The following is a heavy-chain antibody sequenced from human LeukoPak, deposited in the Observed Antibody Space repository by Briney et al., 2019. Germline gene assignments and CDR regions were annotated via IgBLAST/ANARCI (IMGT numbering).Heavy chain of an antibody. CDR2: IGTAGDT. CDR3: ARDLGYCSSTSCLHRGGYWFDP. J-gene: IGHJ5*02. CDR1: GFTFSSYD. D-gene: IGHD2-2*01. V-gene: IGHV3-13*01. Sequence: GGSLRLSCAASGFTFSSYDMHWVRQATGKGLEWVSAIGTAGDTYYPGSVKGRFTISRENAKNSLYLQMNSLRAGDTAVYYCARDLGYCSSTSCLHRGGYWFDPWGQGTLVTVSS.